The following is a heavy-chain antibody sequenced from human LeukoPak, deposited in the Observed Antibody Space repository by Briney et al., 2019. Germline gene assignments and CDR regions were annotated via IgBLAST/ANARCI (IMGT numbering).Heavy chain of an antibody. D-gene: IGHD5-12*01. CDR3: AMEGYDYSGGLDY. V-gene: IGHV3-23*01. J-gene: IGHJ4*02. Sequence: GGSLRLSCAASGFTLSSYGMSWVRQAPGKGLEWVSVISGSGGSTYYADSVKGRFTISRDNSKNTLYLQMNSLRAEDTAVYYCAMEGYDYSGGLDYWGQGTLVTVSS. CDR1: GFTLSSYG. CDR2: ISGSGGST.